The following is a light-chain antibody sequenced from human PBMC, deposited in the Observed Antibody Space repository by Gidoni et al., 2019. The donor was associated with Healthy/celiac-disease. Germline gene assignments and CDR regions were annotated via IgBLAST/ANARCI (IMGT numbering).Light chain of an antibody. CDR3: QQSYSTPRT. J-gene: IGKJ1*01. Sequence: IQMTQSPSSLSASVGDRVTITCPASQSISSYLNWYQQKPGEAPKLLIYAASSLQSGVPSRFSGSGSGTDFTLTISRLQPEDFATYYCQQSYSTPRTFGQGTKVEIK. V-gene: IGKV1-39*01. CDR2: AAS. CDR1: QSISSY.